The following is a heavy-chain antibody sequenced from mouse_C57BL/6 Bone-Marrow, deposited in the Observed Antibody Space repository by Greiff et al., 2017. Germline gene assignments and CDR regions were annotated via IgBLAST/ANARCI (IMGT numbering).Heavy chain of an antibody. J-gene: IGHJ2*01. V-gene: IGHV1-59*01. CDR2: IDPSDSYT. CDR1: GYTFTSYW. Sequence: QVQLQQSGAELVRPGTSVKLSCKASGYTFTSYWMHWVKQRPGQGLEWIGVIDPSDSYTNYNQKFKGKATLTVDTSSSTAYMQLSSLTSEDSAVYYCARNYDYAFDYWGQGTTLTVSS. D-gene: IGHD2-4*01. CDR3: ARNYDYAFDY.